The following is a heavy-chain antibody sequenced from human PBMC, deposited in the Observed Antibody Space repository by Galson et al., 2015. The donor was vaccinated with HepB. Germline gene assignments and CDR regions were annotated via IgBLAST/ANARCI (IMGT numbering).Heavy chain of an antibody. CDR1: GGSISSGGYY. D-gene: IGHD5-18*01. Sequence: TLSLTCTVSGGSISSGGYYWSWIRQHPGKGLEWIGYIYYSGSTYYNPSLKSRVTISVDTSKNQFSLKLSSVTAADTAVYYCARDRGVYNYGLLRWYAFDIWGQGTMVTVSS. J-gene: IGHJ3*02. CDR3: ARDRGVYNYGLLRWYAFDI. V-gene: IGHV4-31*03. CDR2: IYYSGST.